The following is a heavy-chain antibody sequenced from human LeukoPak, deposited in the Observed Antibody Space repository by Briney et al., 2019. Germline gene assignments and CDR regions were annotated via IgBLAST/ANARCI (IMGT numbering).Heavy chain of an antibody. D-gene: IGHD2-2*01. J-gene: IGHJ6*02. V-gene: IGHV1-2*02. CDR3: ARKAGIVVVPAVYYYYYGMDV. CDR2: INPNSGGT. Sequence: ASVKVSCKASGYTFTGYYMHWVRQAPGQGLEWMGWINPNSGGTNYAQKFQGRVTMTRDTSISTAYMELRSLRSDDTAVYYCARKAGIVVVPAVYYYYYGMDVWGQGTTVTVSS. CDR1: GYTFTGYY.